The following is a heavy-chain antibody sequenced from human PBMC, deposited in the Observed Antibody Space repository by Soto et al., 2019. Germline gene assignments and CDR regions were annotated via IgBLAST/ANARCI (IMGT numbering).Heavy chain of an antibody. V-gene: IGHV1-69*13. CDR1: GGTFSSYA. J-gene: IGHJ4*01. CDR3: ARVNPREMATIRGFFDY. Sequence: ASVKVSCKASGGTFSSYAISWVRQAPGQGLEWMGGIIPIFGTANYAQKFQGRVTITADESTSTAYMELSSLRSEDTAVYYCARVNPREMATIRGFFDYWGHGTLVTVSS. CDR2: IIPIFGTA. D-gene: IGHD5-12*01.